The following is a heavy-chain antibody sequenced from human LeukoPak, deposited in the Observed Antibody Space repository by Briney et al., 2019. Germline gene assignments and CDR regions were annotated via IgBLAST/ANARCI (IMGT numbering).Heavy chain of an antibody. J-gene: IGHJ6*02. Sequence: PGGSLRLSCAASGFTFSSYGMHWVRQAPGKGLEWVAAISYDGSNKYYADSVKGRFTISRDNSKNTLYLQMNSLRAEDTAVYYCAKDHSDSSSFPYYYYGMDVWGQGTTVTVSS. CDR1: GFTFSSYG. D-gene: IGHD6-13*01. V-gene: IGHV3-30*18. CDR3: AKDHSDSSSFPYYYYGMDV. CDR2: ISYDGSNK.